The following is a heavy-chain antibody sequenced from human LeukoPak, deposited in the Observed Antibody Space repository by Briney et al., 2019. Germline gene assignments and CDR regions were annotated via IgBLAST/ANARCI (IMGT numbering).Heavy chain of an antibody. CDR1: GFTFTNYA. J-gene: IGHJ4*02. V-gene: IGHV3-23*01. Sequence: GTSLRLSCVASGFTFTNYAMSWVRQAPGKGLEWVSAITGSDGSSHYADSVKGRFTISRDNSKNTLYLQVNSLRAEDTAVYYCAKWGDYDILTGYYVPDYWGQGTLVTVSS. CDR3: AKWGDYDILTGYYVPDY. CDR2: ITGSDGSS. D-gene: IGHD3-9*01.